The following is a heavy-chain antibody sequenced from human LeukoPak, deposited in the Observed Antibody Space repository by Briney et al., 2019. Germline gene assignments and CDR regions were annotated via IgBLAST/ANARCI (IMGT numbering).Heavy chain of an antibody. CDR1: GGTLSSYA. CDR2: IIPILGIA. J-gene: IGHJ4*02. D-gene: IGHD6-13*01. CDR3: ASSRIAAAGAHFDY. V-gene: IGHV1-69*04. Sequence: SVKVSCKASGGTLSSYAISWVRQAAGQGLEWMGMIIPILGIANYAQKFQGRVTITADKSTSTAYMELSSLRSEDTAVYYCASSRIAAAGAHFDYWGQGTLVTVSS.